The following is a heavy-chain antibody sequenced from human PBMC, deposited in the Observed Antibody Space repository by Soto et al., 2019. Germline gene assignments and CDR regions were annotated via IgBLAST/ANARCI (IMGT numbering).Heavy chain of an antibody. Sequence: GASVKVSCKASGYTFTGYYMHWVRQAPGQGLEWMGWINPNSGGTNYAQKFQGWVTMTRDTSISTAYMELSRLRADDTAVYFCARGGVSYYDSSGYYEYCFDYWGQGTLVTVSS. D-gene: IGHD3-22*01. CDR1: GYTFTGYY. J-gene: IGHJ4*02. CDR3: ARGGVSYYDSSGYYEYCFDY. V-gene: IGHV1-2*04. CDR2: INPNSGGT.